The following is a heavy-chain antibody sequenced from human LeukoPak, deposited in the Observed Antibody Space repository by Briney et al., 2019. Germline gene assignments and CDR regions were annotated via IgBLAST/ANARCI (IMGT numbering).Heavy chain of an antibody. CDR1: GFTFSSYG. J-gene: IGHJ4*02. Sequence: GGSLRLSCAASGFTFSSYGMHWVRQAPGKGLEWVAVISYDGSNKYYADSVKGRFTISRDNSKNTLYLQMNSLRAGDTAVYYCARDSSGYGILYYFDYWGQGTLVTVSS. CDR3: ARDSSGYGILYYFDY. CDR2: ISYDGSNK. D-gene: IGHD5-12*01. V-gene: IGHV3-30*19.